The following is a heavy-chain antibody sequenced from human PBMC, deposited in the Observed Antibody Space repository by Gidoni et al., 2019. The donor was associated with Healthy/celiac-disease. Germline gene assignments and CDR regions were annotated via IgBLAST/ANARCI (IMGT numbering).Heavy chain of an antibody. CDR1: RFPLSTSGGG. CDR2: IYLDDVK. V-gene: IGHV2-5*02. J-gene: IGHJ4*02. Sequence: QLTLTESGPTLVKHTQTLTLTCTFPRFPLSTSGGGVGWIRQPTGKALGWLALIYLDDVKRYSPSLRSRLTITKDTSKNPVVLTMTNMDPVDTATYYCAHRQRPGLPLDYGGQGTLVTVSS. D-gene: IGHD2-15*01. CDR3: AHRQRPGLPLDY.